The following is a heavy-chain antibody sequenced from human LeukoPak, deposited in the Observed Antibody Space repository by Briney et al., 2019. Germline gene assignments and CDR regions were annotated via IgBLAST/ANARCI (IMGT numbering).Heavy chain of an antibody. V-gene: IGHV3-23*01. D-gene: IGHD2-15*01. CDR2: ISGGSGTT. J-gene: IGHJ4*02. CDR3: AKRNGSSVVVAAIPFDY. Sequence: GGSLRLSCAASGFTFSDYAMSWVRQAPGKGLEWVSSISGGSGTTYYADSVKGRFTISRDNSKNTLYLQMNSLRAEDTAVYYCAKRNGSSVVVAAIPFDYWGQGTLVTVSS. CDR1: GFTFSDYA.